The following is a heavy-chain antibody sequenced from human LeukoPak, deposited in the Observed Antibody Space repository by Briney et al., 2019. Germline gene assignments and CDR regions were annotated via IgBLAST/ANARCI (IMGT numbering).Heavy chain of an antibody. J-gene: IGHJ4*02. V-gene: IGHV3-23*01. CDR2: FSGRMLST. Sequence: GGSLRLSCAASGFTLNVYATTWVRDAPQAGVECASSFSGRMLSTYFAHSVGGRFSLSTDNSKNTLYLQMNSLTAEDTAVYYCATDPYTYYYDSSGYNFDDWGQGTLVTVSS. D-gene: IGHD3-22*01. CDR3: ATDPYTYYYDSSGYNFDD. CDR1: GFTLNVYA.